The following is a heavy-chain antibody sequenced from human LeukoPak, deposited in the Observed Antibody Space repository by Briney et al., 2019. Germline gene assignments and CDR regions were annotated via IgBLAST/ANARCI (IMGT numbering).Heavy chain of an antibody. D-gene: IGHD5-18*01. CDR3: ARDFSRTTAMVYYYYYMDV. Sequence: ASVKVSCKASGGTFSSYAISWVRQAPGQGLEWMGWINPNSGGTNYAQKFQGRVTMTRDTSISTAYMELSRLRSDDTAVYYCARDFSRTTAMVYYYYYMDVWGKGTTVTVSS. CDR1: GGTFSSYA. J-gene: IGHJ6*03. V-gene: IGHV1-2*02. CDR2: INPNSGGT.